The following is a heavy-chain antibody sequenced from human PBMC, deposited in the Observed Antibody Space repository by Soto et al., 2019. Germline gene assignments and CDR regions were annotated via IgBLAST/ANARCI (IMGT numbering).Heavy chain of an antibody. CDR1: GFTFSTYW. CDR3: ARGRNYFDN. V-gene: IGHV3-7*05. CDR2: IKQDGSEN. J-gene: IGHJ4*02. Sequence: PGGSLRLARAASGFTFSTYWLSWDRQAPGTGLEWVANIKQDGSENYYADSVKGRFTISRDNAKSSLYLQMNSLRAEDTAVYYCARGRNYFDNWGQGTPVTVSS.